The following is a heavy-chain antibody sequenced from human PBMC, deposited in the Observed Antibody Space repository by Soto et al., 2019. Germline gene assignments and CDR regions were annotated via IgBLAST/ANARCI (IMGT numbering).Heavy chain of an antibody. Sequence: PGGSLRLSCAASGFTFSSYWMSWVRQAPGKGLEWVANIKQDGSEKYYVDSVKGRFTISRDNAKNSLYLQMNSLRAEDTAVYYCARDKRRSITIFGVVTSYDAFDIWGQGTMVTVSS. CDR1: GFTFSSYW. J-gene: IGHJ3*02. V-gene: IGHV3-7*01. CDR2: IKQDGSEK. D-gene: IGHD3-3*01. CDR3: ARDKRRSITIFGVVTSYDAFDI.